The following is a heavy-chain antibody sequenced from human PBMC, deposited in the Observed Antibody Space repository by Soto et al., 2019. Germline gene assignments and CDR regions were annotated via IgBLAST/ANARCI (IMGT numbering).Heavy chain of an antibody. CDR1: GFAFSSYS. CDR2: ISSGSSYI. D-gene: IGHD3-3*01. V-gene: IGHV3-21*01. CDR3: ARDRAAGTIFLSRYYGMDV. Sequence: EVQLVESGGGLVKPGGSLRLSCAASGFAFSSYSMNWVRQAPGKGLEWVSSISSGSSYIYYADSVKCRFTISRDNAKNSLYLQMNSLRAEDTAVYYCARDRAAGTIFLSRYYGMDVWGQGTTVTVSS. J-gene: IGHJ6*02.